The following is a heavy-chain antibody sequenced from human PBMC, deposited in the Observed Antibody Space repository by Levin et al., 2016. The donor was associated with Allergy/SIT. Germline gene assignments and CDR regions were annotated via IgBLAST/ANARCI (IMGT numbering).Heavy chain of an antibody. CDR2: IIPIFGTA. D-gene: IGHD3-10*01. CDR3: AREGTMVRGVRDYYGMDV. Sequence: WVRQAPGQGLEWMGGIIPIFGTANYAQKFQGRVTITADESTSTAYMELSSLRSEDTAVYYCAREGTMVRGVRDYYGMDVWGQGTTVTVSS. J-gene: IGHJ6*02. V-gene: IGHV1-69*01.